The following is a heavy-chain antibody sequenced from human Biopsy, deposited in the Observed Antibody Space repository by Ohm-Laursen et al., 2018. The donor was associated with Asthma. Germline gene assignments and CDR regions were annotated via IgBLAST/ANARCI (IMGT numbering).Heavy chain of an antibody. D-gene: IGHD3-22*01. CDR2: ISWNSATI. J-gene: IGHJ4*02. CDR1: GFKFDEYT. V-gene: IGHV3-9*01. CDR3: AKVRSDWVITESFDY. Sequence: SLRLPCAASGFKFDEYTMHWVRQAPGKGLEWVSGISWNSATIGYADSVEGRFTISRDNAKDSVFLHMDSLRPEDTAFYYCAKVRSDWVITESFDYWGQGVLVTVSS.